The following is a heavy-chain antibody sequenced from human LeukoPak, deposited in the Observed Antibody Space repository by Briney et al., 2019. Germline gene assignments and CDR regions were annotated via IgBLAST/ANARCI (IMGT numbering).Heavy chain of an antibody. CDR1: GFTFGTYT. Sequence: GGSLRLSCVASGFTFGTYTMNWVRQAPGKGLECVSSITSSSTYIYYVDSVKGRFTISRDNAKNSLYLQMNSLRAEDTAVYYCARASSTVTPFDYWGQGTLVTVSS. CDR3: ARASSTVTPFDY. CDR2: ITSSSTYI. D-gene: IGHD4-17*01. V-gene: IGHV3-21*01. J-gene: IGHJ4*02.